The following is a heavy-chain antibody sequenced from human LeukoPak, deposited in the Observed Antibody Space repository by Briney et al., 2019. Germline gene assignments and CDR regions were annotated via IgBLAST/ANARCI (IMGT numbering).Heavy chain of an antibody. CDR2: ISGSGGST. CDR3: AKPKDNSLYCFDY. D-gene: IGHD1-20*01. J-gene: IGHJ4*02. CDR1: AFTFRSYA. V-gene: IGHV3-23*01. Sequence: GGSLRLSCAAPAFTFRSYATSWVRQAGGQGLEWVSAISGSGGSTYYADSVKGRFTISRDNSKNTLYLQMSSLRAEDTAVYYCAKPKDNSLYCFDYWGQGTLVTVSS.